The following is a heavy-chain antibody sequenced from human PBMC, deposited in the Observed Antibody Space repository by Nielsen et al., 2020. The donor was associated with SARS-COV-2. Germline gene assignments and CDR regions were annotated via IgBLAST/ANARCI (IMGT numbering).Heavy chain of an antibody. CDR1: GYTFISYP. CDR3: ARDRDTVRARSNWNDYDY. CDR2: ISVYSGLT. J-gene: IGHJ4*02. V-gene: IGHV1-18*01. Sequence: ASVKVSCKASGYTFISYPITWVRQAPGQGLEWMGWISVYSGLTNYAQRLQGRVTMTTDTSTSTAYLELRSLRSDDTAVYYCARDRDTVRARSNWNDYDYWGQGTLVTVSS. D-gene: IGHD1-20*01.